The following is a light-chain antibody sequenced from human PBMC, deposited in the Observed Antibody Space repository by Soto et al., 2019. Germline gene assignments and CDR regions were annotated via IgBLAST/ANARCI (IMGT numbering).Light chain of an antibody. V-gene: IGKV3-20*01. J-gene: IGKJ2*01. CDR3: QQYGSSPMYT. CDR1: QSVSRSY. Sequence: EIVLTQSPGTLSLSPGERATLSCRASQSVSRSYLGWYQQKPGQAPRLLIYGASSRATGIPDRFSGSGSGTDFTLTISRLEPEDFAVYYCQQYGSSPMYTFGQGTKLEIK. CDR2: GAS.